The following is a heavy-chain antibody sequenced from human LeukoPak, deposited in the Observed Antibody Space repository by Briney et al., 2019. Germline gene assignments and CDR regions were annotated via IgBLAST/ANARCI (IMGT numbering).Heavy chain of an antibody. J-gene: IGHJ3*02. CDR3: ARASRPGYGRRGAFDI. Sequence: GASVKVSCKASGGTFSSYAISWVRQAPGQGLEWMGGIIPTFGTANYAQKFQGRVTITADESTSTAYMELSSLRSEDTAVYYCARASRPGYGRRGAFDIWGQGTMVTVSS. D-gene: IGHD5-12*01. CDR1: GGTFSSYA. CDR2: IIPTFGTA. V-gene: IGHV1-69*13.